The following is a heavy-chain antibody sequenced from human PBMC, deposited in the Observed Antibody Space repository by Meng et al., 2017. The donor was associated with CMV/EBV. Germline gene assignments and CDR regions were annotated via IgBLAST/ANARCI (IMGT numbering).Heavy chain of an antibody. Sequence: ASVKVSCKASGYTFTGYYMHWVRQAPGQGLEWMGWINPNSGGTNYAQKFQGRVTMTRDTSISTAHMELSRLRSDDTAVYYCARERVIVVVPAATTYYYYGMDVWGQGTTVTVSS. D-gene: IGHD2-2*01. V-gene: IGHV1-2*02. J-gene: IGHJ6*02. CDR3: ARERVIVVVPAATTYYYYGMDV. CDR1: GYTFTGYY. CDR2: INPNSGGT.